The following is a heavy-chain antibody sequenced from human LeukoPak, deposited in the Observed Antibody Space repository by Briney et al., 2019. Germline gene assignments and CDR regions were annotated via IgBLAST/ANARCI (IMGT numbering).Heavy chain of an antibody. Sequence: GRSLRLSCAASGFTFSSYAMHWVRQAPGKGLEWVAVISYDGNNKYYADSVKGRFTISRDNSKNTLYLRMNSLKIEDTAVYYCTRLIPNDYRFDPWGQGTLVTVSS. CDR1: GFTFSSYA. CDR3: TRLIPNDYRFDP. CDR2: ISYDGNNK. D-gene: IGHD4-11*01. J-gene: IGHJ5*02. V-gene: IGHV3-30-3*01.